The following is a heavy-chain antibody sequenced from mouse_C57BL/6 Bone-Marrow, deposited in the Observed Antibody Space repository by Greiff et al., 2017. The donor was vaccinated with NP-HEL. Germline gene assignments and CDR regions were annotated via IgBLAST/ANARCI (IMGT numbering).Heavy chain of an antibody. Sequence: VQLQQSGAELVRPGASVTLSCKASGYTFTDYEMHWVKQTPVHGLEWIGAIDPEAGGTAYNQKFKGKAILTADKSSSTAYMELRSLTSEDSAIYYCTSAVDYWGQGTTLTVSS. CDR2: IDPEAGGT. V-gene: IGHV1-15*01. CDR1: GYTFTDYE. J-gene: IGHJ2*01. CDR3: TSAVDY.